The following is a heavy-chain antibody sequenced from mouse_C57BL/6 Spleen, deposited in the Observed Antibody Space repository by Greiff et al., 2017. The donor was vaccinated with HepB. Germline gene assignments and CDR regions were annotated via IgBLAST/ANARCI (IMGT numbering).Heavy chain of an antibody. D-gene: IGHD1-1*01. Sequence: EVQGVESGAELVRPGASVKLSCTASGFNIKDDYMHWVKQRPEQGLEWIGWIDPENGDTEYASKFQGKATITADTSSNTAYLQLSSLTSEDTAVYYCTTNYGYAMDYWGQGTSVTVSS. V-gene: IGHV14-4*01. CDR3: TTNYGYAMDY. CDR1: GFNIKDDY. CDR2: IDPENGDT. J-gene: IGHJ4*01.